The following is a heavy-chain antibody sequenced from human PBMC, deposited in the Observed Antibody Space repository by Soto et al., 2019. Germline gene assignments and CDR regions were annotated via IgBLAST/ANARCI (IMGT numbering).Heavy chain of an antibody. Sequence: QVQLQESGPGLVEPSQTLSLTCTVSGASICTTNYYWSWIRQPPGKGLEWIGYIYQSGTTYYNPSLKSRVTISLDTSKNQFSLKLTSVTAADTAVYFCVRDNYGDYDYWGQGTLVTVSS. J-gene: IGHJ4*02. V-gene: IGHV4-30-4*01. CDR3: VRDNYGDYDY. CDR1: GASICTTNYY. CDR2: IYQSGTT. D-gene: IGHD4-17*01.